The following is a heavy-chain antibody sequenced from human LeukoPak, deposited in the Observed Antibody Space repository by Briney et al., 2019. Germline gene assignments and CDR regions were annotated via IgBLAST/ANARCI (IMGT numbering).Heavy chain of an antibody. Sequence: PSETLSLTCSVSGGSIANYYWSWIRQSPGKGLEWIGFIYNTGRTNYNPSLQSRVTMSIDTSKNQFSLKLSSVTAADTAVYYCARQGELAIDYWGQGTLVTVSS. CDR2: IYNTGRT. J-gene: IGHJ4*02. CDR3: ARQGELAIDY. V-gene: IGHV4-59*08. CDR1: GGSIANYY. D-gene: IGHD1-26*01.